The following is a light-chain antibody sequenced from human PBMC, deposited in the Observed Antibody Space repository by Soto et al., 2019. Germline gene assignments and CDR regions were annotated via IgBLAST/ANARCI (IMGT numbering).Light chain of an antibody. CDR3: QQYGSSPPIT. V-gene: IGKV3-20*01. Sequence: EILLTQSPATLSLSPGERDTLSCRGSQSVSSYLAWYQQKPGQAPRLLIYDASNRATGIPARFSGSGSGTDFTLTISRLEPEDFAVYYCQQYGSSPPITFGQGTRLEIK. J-gene: IGKJ5*01. CDR1: QSVSSY. CDR2: DAS.